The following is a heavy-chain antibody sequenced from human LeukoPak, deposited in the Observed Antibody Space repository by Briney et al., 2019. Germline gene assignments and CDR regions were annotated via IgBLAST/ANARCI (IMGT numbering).Heavy chain of an antibody. V-gene: IGHV3-23*01. Sequence: GGSLRLSCAASGFTFSSFAMTWVRQAPGKGLEWVSTVSGSAGRTDYADSVKGRFTISRDNIKNTLYLQMNGLRAEDTAVYYCAKNRGHCVDGVCHNYYYMDVWGRGTTVTVSS. CDR3: AKNRGHCVDGVCHNYYYMDV. CDR1: GFTFSSFA. J-gene: IGHJ6*03. CDR2: VSGSAGRT. D-gene: IGHD2-8*02.